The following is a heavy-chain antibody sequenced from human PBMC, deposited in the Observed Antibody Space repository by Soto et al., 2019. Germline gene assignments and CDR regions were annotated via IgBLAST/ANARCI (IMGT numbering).Heavy chain of an antibody. Sequence: QLQLQESGPGLVKPSETLSLTCTVSGGSISSSSYYWGWIRQPPGKGLEWIGSISSSGSTYYKLALKSRVAMSVDTSKDQFSIKLASVTAADTAVYYCARRNGFSFDYWGQGTLVTVSS. CDR3: ARRNGFSFDY. CDR2: ISSSGST. CDR1: GGSISSSSYY. V-gene: IGHV4-39*01. D-gene: IGHD3-10*01. J-gene: IGHJ4*01.